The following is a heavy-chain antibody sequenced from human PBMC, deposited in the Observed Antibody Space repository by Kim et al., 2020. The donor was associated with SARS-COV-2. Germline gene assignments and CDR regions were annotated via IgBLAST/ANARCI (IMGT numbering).Heavy chain of an antibody. CDR3: ARRRGMDV. CDR2: DGSER. J-gene: IGHJ6*02. Sequence: DGSERNDVDSVRGRFTISRDNAKNSLYLQMSSLGAEDTAVYYCARRRGMDVWGQGTTVTVSS. V-gene: IGHV3-7*01.